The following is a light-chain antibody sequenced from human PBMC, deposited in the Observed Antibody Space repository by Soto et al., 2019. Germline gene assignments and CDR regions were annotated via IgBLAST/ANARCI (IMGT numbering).Light chain of an antibody. CDR3: QQANSFPYT. V-gene: IGKV1-12*01. Sequence: DIQMTQSPSSVSASVGDRVTFTCRASQDISNWLAWYQQMPGKAPKLLISAASSLQSGVPSRFSGSGSGTDFTLSISSLQPEDFATHYCQQANSFPYTFGQGTKLEIK. CDR1: QDISNW. CDR2: AAS. J-gene: IGKJ2*01.